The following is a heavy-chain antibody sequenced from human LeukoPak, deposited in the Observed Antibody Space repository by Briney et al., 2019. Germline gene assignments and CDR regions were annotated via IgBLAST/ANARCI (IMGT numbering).Heavy chain of an antibody. CDR1: GYSISSGYY. D-gene: IGHD3-22*01. CDR3: ARGHYYDSSGYYGY. Sequence: SETLSLTCTVSGYSISSGYYWGWIRQPPRKGLEWIGSIYHSGSTYYNPSLKSRVTISVDTSKNQFSLKLSSVTAADTAVYYCARGHYYDSSGYYGYWGQGTLVTVSS. J-gene: IGHJ4*02. CDR2: IYHSGST. V-gene: IGHV4-38-2*02.